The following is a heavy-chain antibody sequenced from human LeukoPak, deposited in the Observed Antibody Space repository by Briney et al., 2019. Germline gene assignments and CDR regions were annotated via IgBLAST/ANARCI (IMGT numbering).Heavy chain of an antibody. CDR1: GGSISSSSYY. V-gene: IGHV4-39*06. CDR2: IYYSGST. Sequence: SETLSLTCTVSGGSISSSSYYWGWIRQPPGKGLEWIGSIYYSGSTYYNPSLKSRVTISVDTSKNQFPLKLSSVTAADTAVYYCARSTYCSGGSCSHNWFDPWGQGTLVTVSS. D-gene: IGHD2-15*01. J-gene: IGHJ5*02. CDR3: ARSTYCSGGSCSHNWFDP.